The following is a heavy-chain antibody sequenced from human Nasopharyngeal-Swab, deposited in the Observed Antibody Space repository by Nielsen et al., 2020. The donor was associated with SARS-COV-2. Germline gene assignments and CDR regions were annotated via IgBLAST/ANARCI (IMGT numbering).Heavy chain of an antibody. J-gene: IGHJ4*02. CDR3: ARTRIAGQEYYFDY. V-gene: IGHV1-18*01. Sequence: ASVQVSCKASGYTFTSYGISWVRQAPAQGLEWMGWISAYNGNTNYAQKLQGRVTMTTDTSTSTAYMELRSLRSDDTAVYYCARTRIAGQEYYFDYWGQGTLVTVSS. CDR2: ISAYNGNT. D-gene: IGHD6-13*01. CDR1: GYTFTSYG.